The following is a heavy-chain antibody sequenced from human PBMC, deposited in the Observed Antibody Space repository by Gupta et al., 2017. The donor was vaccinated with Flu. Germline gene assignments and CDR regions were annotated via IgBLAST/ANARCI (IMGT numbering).Heavy chain of an antibody. CDR1: GFTFSSYS. J-gene: IGHJ4*02. Sequence: EVQLVESGGGLVQPGGSLRLSCSASGFTFSSYSIHWVRQAPGKGLEYVSSISTNGGSTYYADSVKGRFTISRDSSKNTVYLQMSSLRGEDTAVYYCVRDRWKFDYWGQGTLVTVSS. V-gene: IGHV3-64D*06. D-gene: IGHD1-1*01. CDR3: VRDRWKFDY. CDR2: ISTNGGST.